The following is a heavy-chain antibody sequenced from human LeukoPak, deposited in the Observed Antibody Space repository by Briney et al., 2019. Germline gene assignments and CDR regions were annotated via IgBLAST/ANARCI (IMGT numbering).Heavy chain of an antibody. CDR1: GYSISSGYY. D-gene: IGHD2-2*01. CDR2: IYHSGST. V-gene: IGHV4-38-2*02. CDR3: APRGVVPAAILRGGY. Sequence: SETLSLTCTVSGYSISSGYYWGWIRQPPGKGLEWIGGIYHSGSTYYNPSLKSRVTISVDTSKNQFSLKLSSVTAADTAVYYCAPRGVVPAAILRGGYWGQGTLVTVSS. J-gene: IGHJ4*02.